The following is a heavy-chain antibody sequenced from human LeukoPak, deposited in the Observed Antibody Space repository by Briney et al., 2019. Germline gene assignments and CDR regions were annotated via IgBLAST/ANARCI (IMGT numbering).Heavy chain of an antibody. V-gene: IGHV1-69*05. CDR1: GDIFNSYG. D-gene: IGHD6-19*01. Sequence: ASVKVSCKASGDIFNSYGISWVRQAPGQGLEWMGGNIPFYGPANYAQKFQGRVTMTRDTSTSTVYMELSSLRSEDTAVYYCARGSPVVAGTDSGFDYWGQGTLVTVSS. CDR3: ARGSPVVAGTDSGFDY. J-gene: IGHJ4*02. CDR2: NIPFYGPA.